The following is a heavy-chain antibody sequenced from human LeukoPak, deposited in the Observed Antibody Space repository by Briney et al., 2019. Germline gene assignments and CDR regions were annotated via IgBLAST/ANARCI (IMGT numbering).Heavy chain of an antibody. CDR3: AKGLGVTIFGVVSPFDY. CDR2: ISGSGGST. CDR1: GFTFSSYA. V-gene: IGHV3-23*01. Sequence: GGSLRLSCAASGFTFSSYAMSWVRQAPGKGLEWVSAISGSGGSTYYADSVEGRFTISRDNSKNTLYLQMNSLRAEDTAVYYCAKGLGVTIFGVVSPFDYWGQGTLVTVSS. D-gene: IGHD3-3*01. J-gene: IGHJ4*02.